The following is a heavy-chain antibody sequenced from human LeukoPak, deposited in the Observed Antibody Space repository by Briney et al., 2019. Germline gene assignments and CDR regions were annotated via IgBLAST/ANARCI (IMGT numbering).Heavy chain of an antibody. CDR2: IYYSGTT. D-gene: IGHD3-16*01. CDR1: GGSITSGDYY. CDR3: AKFYDYGWGGLVPGPS. V-gene: IGHV4-30-4*01. J-gene: IGHJ5*02. Sequence: SETLSLTCTVSGGSITSGDYYWSWVRLPPGKGLEWIGYIYYSGTTYYNPSLKSRVTMSVETPKNQFSLRLTSVTAADTAVYYCAKFYDYGWGGLVPGPSWGQGTLVSVSS.